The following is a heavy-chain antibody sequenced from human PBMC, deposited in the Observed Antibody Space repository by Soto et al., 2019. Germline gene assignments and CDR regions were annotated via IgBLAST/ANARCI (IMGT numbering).Heavy chain of an antibody. Sequence: QLQLQESGPGLVKPSETLSLTCTVSGGSISSRNYYWGWIRQPPGKGLEWIGSIYYSGSTYYNPSLNSRVTISVDTSKNQFSLKVSSVTAADTAVYYCARLPLVWLGREFLDDYWGQGTLVTVSS. J-gene: IGHJ4*02. D-gene: IGHD6-19*01. CDR1: GGSISSRNYY. CDR2: IYYSGST. V-gene: IGHV4-39*01. CDR3: ARLPLVWLGREFLDDY.